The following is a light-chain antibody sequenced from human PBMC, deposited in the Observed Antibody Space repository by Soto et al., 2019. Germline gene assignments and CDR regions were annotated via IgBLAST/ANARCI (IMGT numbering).Light chain of an antibody. J-gene: IGLJ1*01. CDR2: DVS. Sequence: QSVLTQPASVSGSPGQAITISCTGTSSDVGGYNYVSWYQQYPGKAPKLMIFDVSNRPSGVSNRFSGSKSGNTASLTISGLQAEYEADYYCSSYTGSSTLYVFGTGTKVTVL. V-gene: IGLV2-14*01. CDR1: SSDVGGYNY. CDR3: SSYTGSSTLYV.